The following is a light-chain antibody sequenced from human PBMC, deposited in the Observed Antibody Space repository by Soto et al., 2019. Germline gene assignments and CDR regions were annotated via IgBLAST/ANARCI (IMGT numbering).Light chain of an antibody. J-gene: IGLJ3*02. V-gene: IGLV1-40*01. Sequence: QSVLTQPPSVSGAPGQRVTISCTGSSSNIGAGYDVHWYQQLPGTDPKLLIYGNSNRPSGVPDRFSGSKYGTSASLAITGLQAEDEADYYCQSYDSSLSGSVFGGGTKLTVL. CDR3: QSYDSSLSGSV. CDR2: GNS. CDR1: SSNIGAGYD.